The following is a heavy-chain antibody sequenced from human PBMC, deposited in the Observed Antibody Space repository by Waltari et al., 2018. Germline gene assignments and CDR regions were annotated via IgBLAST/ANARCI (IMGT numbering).Heavy chain of an antibody. J-gene: IGHJ4*02. CDR1: GFTVSSNY. CDR3: ARDSRGGLFFDY. CDR2: IFSDGRT. Sequence: EVQLVESGGGFIKSGGSLRLSCAASGFTVSSNYMRWFRQAPGKGLEWVLVIFSDGRTYYADSVKARFTISRDNSKNTLYLQINSLRAEDTAVYYCARDSRGGLFFDYWGQGTLVTVSS. V-gene: IGHV3-53*01.